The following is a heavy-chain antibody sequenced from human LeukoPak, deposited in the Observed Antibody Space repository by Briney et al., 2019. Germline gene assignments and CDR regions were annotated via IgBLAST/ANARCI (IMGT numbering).Heavy chain of an antibody. Sequence: ASVKVSCKASGGTFSSYTISWVRQAPGQGLEWMGRIIPILGIANYAQKFQGRVTITADKSTSTAYMELSSLRSEDTAVYYCARSGCSSTSCYLHNWFDPWGQGTLVTVSS. CDR3: ARSGCSSTSCYLHNWFDP. D-gene: IGHD2-2*01. CDR2: IIPILGIA. CDR1: GGTFSSYT. J-gene: IGHJ5*02. V-gene: IGHV1-69*02.